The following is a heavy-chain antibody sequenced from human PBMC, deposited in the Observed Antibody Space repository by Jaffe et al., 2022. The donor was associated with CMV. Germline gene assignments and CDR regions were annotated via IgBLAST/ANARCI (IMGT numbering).Heavy chain of an antibody. D-gene: IGHD5-18*01. Sequence: QVQLQQWGAGLLKPSETLSLTCAVYGGSFSGYYWSWIRQPPGKGLEWIGEINHSGSTNYNPSLKSRVTISVDTSKNQFSLKLSSVTAADTAVYYCARLDTAMVFSVPSWGQGTLVTVSS. CDR3: ARLDTAMVFSVPS. J-gene: IGHJ5*02. CDR2: INHSGST. V-gene: IGHV4-34*01. CDR1: GGSFSGYY.